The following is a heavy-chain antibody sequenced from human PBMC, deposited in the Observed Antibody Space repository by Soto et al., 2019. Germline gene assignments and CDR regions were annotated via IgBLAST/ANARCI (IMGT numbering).Heavy chain of an antibody. D-gene: IGHD4-17*01. CDR3: ARDNHDYGDYGLAFDI. Sequence: SETLSRTCPVSGGTISSYYWSWIRHPPGKGLEWIGYIYYSGSTNYNPSLKSRVTISVDTSKNQFSLKLSSVTAADTAVYYCARDNHDYGDYGLAFDIWGQGTMVTVSS. CDR2: IYYSGST. CDR1: GGTISSYY. J-gene: IGHJ3*02. V-gene: IGHV4-59*01.